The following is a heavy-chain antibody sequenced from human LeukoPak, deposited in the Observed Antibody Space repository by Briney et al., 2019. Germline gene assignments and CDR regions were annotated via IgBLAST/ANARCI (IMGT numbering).Heavy chain of an antibody. CDR1: GFPFSTYA. J-gene: IGHJ4*02. V-gene: IGHV3-23*01. D-gene: IGHD3-16*01. CDR2: LTGGGSTI. Sequence: PGGSLRLSCSASGFPFSTYAMSWVRQAPAKGLEWVSTLTGGGSTIFYADSAKGRFTISRDNSKNTLYLQMNSLRAEDTAVYYCAKSGPYDYVWGSYPALAVAFDYWGQGTLVTVSS. CDR3: AKSGPYDYVWGSYPALAVAFDY.